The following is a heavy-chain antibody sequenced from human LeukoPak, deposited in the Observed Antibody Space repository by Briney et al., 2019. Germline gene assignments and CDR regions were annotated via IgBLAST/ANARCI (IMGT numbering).Heavy chain of an antibody. J-gene: IGHJ4*02. CDR1: GGSISSYY. Sequence: SETLSLTCIVSGGSISSYYWSWIRQPPGKGLEWIGYIYYSGSTNYNPSLKSRVTISVDTSKNQFSLKLSSVTAADTAVYYCASVDTAMSHWGQGTLVTVSS. D-gene: IGHD5-18*01. V-gene: IGHV4-59*01. CDR2: IYYSGST. CDR3: ASVDTAMSH.